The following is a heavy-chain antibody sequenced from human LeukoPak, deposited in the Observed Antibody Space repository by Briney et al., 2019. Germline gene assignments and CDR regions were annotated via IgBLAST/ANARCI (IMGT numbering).Heavy chain of an antibody. CDR2: IWYDGSNK. Sequence: GGSLRLSCAASGFTFSSYGMHWVRQAPGKGLEWVAVIWYDGSNKYYADSVKGRFTISRDNSKNTLYLQMNSLRAEDTAVYYCARKSAPLYDSSGYHYYYYMDVWGKGTTVTVSS. CDR3: ARKSAPLYDSSGYHYYYYMDV. CDR1: GFTFSSYG. V-gene: IGHV3-33*01. D-gene: IGHD3-22*01. J-gene: IGHJ6*03.